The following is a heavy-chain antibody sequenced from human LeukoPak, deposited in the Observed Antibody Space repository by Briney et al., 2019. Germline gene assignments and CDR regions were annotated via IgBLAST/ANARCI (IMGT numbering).Heavy chain of an antibody. CDR2: IYYSGST. CDR3: AREAMYSYGNNFDY. CDR1: GGSVSSGSYY. V-gene: IGHV4-61*01. J-gene: IGHJ4*02. Sequence: PSETLFLTCTVSGGSVSSGSYYWSWIRQPPGKGLEWIGYIYYSGSTNYIPSLKSRVTISVDTSKNQFSLKLSSVTAADTAVYHCAREAMYSYGNNFDYWGQGTLVTVSS. D-gene: IGHD5-18*01.